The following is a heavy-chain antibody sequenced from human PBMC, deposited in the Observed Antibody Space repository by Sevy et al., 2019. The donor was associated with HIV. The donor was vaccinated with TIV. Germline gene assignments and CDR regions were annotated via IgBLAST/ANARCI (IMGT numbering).Heavy chain of an antibody. CDR2: IYGGKSA. Sequence: GGSLRLSCEASGFSVSSNYMAWVRQAPGKGLEWVSVIYGGKSADYRDSVNGGFTISGDSSKNTLLLQMDSLGAEDTAVYRWARVGSNTGWFDYWGQGSLVTVSS. CDR1: GFSVSSNY. CDR3: ARVGSNTGWFDY. V-gene: IGHV3-53*01. J-gene: IGHJ4*02. D-gene: IGHD6-19*01.